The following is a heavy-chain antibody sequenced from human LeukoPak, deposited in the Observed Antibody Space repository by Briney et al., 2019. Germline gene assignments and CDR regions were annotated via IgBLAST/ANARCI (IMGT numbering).Heavy chain of an antibody. D-gene: IGHD3-10*01. J-gene: IGHJ5*02. CDR1: GGSISSYY. CDR3: ARHGSVRSPLGP. CDR2: IYATGST. Sequence: SETLSLTCTVPGGSISSYYWSWIRQPPGKGLEWIGYIYATGSTNYNPSLKSRVTISVDTSKNQFSLNLRSVNAADTAVYYCARHGSVRSPLGPWGQGTLVTVSS. V-gene: IGHV4-4*09.